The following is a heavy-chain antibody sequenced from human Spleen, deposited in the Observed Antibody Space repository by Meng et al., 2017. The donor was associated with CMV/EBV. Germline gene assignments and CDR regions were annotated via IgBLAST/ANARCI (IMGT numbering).Heavy chain of an antibody. CDR3: ARDGSRRDIVVVPAAIHNYYGMDV. D-gene: IGHD2-2*02. CDR1: GFTFSSYW. CDR2: ISSSGSTI. Sequence: GESLKISCAASGFTFSSYWMSWVRQAPGKGLEWVSYISSSGSTIYYADSVKGRFTISRDNAKNSLYLQMNSLRAEDTAVYYCARDGSRRDIVVVPAAIHNYYGMDVWGQGTTVTVSS. J-gene: IGHJ6*02. V-gene: IGHV3-48*04.